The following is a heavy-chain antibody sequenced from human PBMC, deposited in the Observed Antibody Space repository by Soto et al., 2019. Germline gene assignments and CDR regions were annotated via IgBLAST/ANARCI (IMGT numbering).Heavy chain of an antibody. CDR1: GYNFANYW. J-gene: IGHJ4*02. D-gene: IGHD3-9*01. CDR3: ARHVYYDVLKKNY. Sequence: PGESLKISCKGSGYNFANYWIGWVRQMHGKGLEWMGIIYPGNSDTRYSPSFQGQVTISADTSISTAYLEWSSLKASDTAIYYCARHVYYDVLKKNYWGQGTLVTVSS. CDR2: IYPGNSDT. V-gene: IGHV5-51*01.